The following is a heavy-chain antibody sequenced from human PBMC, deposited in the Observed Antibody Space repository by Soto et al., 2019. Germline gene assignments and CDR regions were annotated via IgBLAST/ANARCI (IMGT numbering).Heavy chain of an antibody. Sequence: ASVKVSCKASGYTFTSYYMHWVRQAPGQGLEWMGIINPSGGSTSYAQKFQGRVTLTRDMPTSTVYMELTSLTYDDTAVYYCARDVSGPGATYVMDVWGQGTTVTVSS. V-gene: IGHV1-46*01. D-gene: IGHD2-2*01. J-gene: IGHJ6*02. CDR2: INPSGGST. CDR3: ARDVSGPGATYVMDV. CDR1: GYTFTSYY.